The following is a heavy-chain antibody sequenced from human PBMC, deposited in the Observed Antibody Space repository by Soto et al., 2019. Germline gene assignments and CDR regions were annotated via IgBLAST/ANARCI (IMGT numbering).Heavy chain of an antibody. V-gene: IGHV3-9*01. CDR3: AKDIDSGYDKGYFDY. J-gene: IGHJ4*02. CDR1: GFTFDDYA. CDR2: TSWNSGSI. Sequence: GGSLRLSCAASGFTFDDYAMHWVRQAPGKGLEWVSGTSWNSGSIGYADSVKGRFTISRDNAKKSLYLQMNSLRAEDTALYYCAKDIDSGYDKGYFDYWGQGTLVTVSS. D-gene: IGHD5-12*01.